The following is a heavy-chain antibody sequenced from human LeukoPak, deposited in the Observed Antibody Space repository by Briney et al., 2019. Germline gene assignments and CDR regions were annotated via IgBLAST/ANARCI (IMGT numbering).Heavy chain of an antibody. V-gene: IGHV3-23*01. CDR2: ISGSSGST. D-gene: IGHD5-12*01. J-gene: IGHJ6*02. Sequence: PGGSLRLSCAASGFTFSSYAMSWVRQAPGKGLEWVSAISGSSGSTYYADSVKGRFTISRDNSKNTLYLQMNSLRAEDTAVYYCAKDSTPRIDIVATIPSYYYYYGMDVWGQGTTVTVSS. CDR1: GFTFSSYA. CDR3: AKDSTPRIDIVATIPSYYYYYGMDV.